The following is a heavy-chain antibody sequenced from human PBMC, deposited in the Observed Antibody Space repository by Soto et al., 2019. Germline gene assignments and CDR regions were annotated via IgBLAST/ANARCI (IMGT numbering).Heavy chain of an antibody. D-gene: IGHD3-16*01. V-gene: IGHV3-30*03. Sequence: GGSLRLSCGAPGVTFKDYGMHWVRQAPGKGLEWVAVISYDGKQTYYADSVKGRFTISKGKSKRTLFLQMNSLRVDDTAVYYCARDGWGSNWYFDLWGRGTLVTVSS. CDR3: ARDGWGSNWYFDL. J-gene: IGHJ2*01. CDR2: ISYDGKQT. CDR1: GVTFKDYG.